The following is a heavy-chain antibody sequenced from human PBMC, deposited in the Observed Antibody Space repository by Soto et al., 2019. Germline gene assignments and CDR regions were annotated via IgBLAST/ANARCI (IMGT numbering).Heavy chain of an antibody. D-gene: IGHD6-13*01. CDR2: INHSGST. CDR3: ARGRAAAAGTVFDY. V-gene: IGHV4-34*01. Sequence: SETLSLTCAVYGGSFSGYYWSWIRQPPGKGLEWIGEINHSGSTNYNPSLKSRVTISVDTSKNQFSLKLSSVTAADTAVYYCARGRAAAAGTVFDYWGQGTLVTVSS. J-gene: IGHJ4*02. CDR1: GGSFSGYY.